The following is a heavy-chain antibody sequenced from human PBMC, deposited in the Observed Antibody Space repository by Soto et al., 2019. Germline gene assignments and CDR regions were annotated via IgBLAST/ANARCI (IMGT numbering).Heavy chain of an antibody. V-gene: IGHV4-31*03. CDR2: IYYSGIT. J-gene: IGHJ6*04. Sequence: PXESLSIPFSVSWGSPSSGCYDWSWFRQHPGKDLKWMVYIYYSGITYYNRSVKSRVTVSLDTSKNQFSLKLCSVTAAGTAASYCARGGRFGIKGMDVWAKLTTVTSAS. CDR3: ARGGRFGIKGMDV. D-gene: IGHD3-10*01. CDR1: WGSPSSGCYD.